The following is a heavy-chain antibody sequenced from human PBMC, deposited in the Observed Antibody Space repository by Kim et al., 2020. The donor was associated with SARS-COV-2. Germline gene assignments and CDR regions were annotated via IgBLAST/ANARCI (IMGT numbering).Heavy chain of an antibody. CDR2: IYYSGST. CDR3: ARDEGSGYDSSYYYGMDV. Sequence: SETLSLTCTVSGGSISSYYWSWIRQPPGKGLEWIGYIYYSGSTNYNPSLKSRVTISVDTSKNQFSLKLSSVTAADTAVYYCARDEGSGYDSSYYYGMDVWGQGTTVTVSS. CDR1: GGSISSYY. J-gene: IGHJ6*02. V-gene: IGHV4-59*01. D-gene: IGHD5-12*01.